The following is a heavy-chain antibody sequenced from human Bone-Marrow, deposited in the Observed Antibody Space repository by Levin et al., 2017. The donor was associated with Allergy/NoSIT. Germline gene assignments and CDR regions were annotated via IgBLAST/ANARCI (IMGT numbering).Heavy chain of an antibody. Sequence: SQTLSLTCAVYGGSFSGYYWSWIRQPPGKGLEWIGEINHSGSTNYNPSLKSRVTISVDTSKNQFSLKLSSVTAADTAVYYCARGYDYIWGSYRYPFYYFDYWGQGTLVTVSS. D-gene: IGHD3-16*02. CDR1: GGSFSGYY. CDR2: INHSGST. V-gene: IGHV4-34*01. J-gene: IGHJ4*02. CDR3: ARGYDYIWGSYRYPFYYFDY.